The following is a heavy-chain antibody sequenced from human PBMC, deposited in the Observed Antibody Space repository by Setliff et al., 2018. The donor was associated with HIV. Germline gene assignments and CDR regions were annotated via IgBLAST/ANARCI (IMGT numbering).Heavy chain of an antibody. D-gene: IGHD3-9*01. Sequence: GGSLRLSCAASGFTFSTYWMSWVRQAPGTGLEWVANIKQHGSEKHYVDSVKGRFTISRDNAKNSLYLQMNSLRVEDTAVYYCARQETYYDILTGYYGYQYYYMDVWGKGTTVTAP. J-gene: IGHJ6*03. CDR3: ARQETYYDILTGYYGYQYYYMDV. V-gene: IGHV3-7*01. CDR2: IKQHGSEK. CDR1: GFTFSTYW.